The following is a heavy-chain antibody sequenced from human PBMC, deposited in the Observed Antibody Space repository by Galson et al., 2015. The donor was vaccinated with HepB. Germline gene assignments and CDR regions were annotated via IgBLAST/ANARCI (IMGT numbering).Heavy chain of an antibody. J-gene: IGHJ4*02. CDR3: ANDFWRGYSGNS. Sequence: SLRLSCAASGFTFSNSAIHWIRQAPGKGLEWVSGIIGNGGAIYYADSVRGRFTISRDNSRNTVSLQMNSLRAEDTATYYCANDFWRGYSGNSWGQGTLVTVSS. D-gene: IGHD3-3*01. V-gene: IGHV3-23*01. CDR1: GFTFSNSA. CDR2: IIGNGGAI.